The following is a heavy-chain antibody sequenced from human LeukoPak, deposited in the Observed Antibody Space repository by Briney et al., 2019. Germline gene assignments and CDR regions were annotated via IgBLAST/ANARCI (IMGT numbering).Heavy chain of an antibody. CDR2: ISSSSSYI. J-gene: IGHJ4*02. CDR3: AKTTRTIFGVPDY. V-gene: IGHV3-21*04. CDR1: GFTFSSYS. D-gene: IGHD3-3*01. Sequence: GGSLRLSCAASGFTFSSYSMNWVRQAPGKGLEWVSSISSSSSYIYYADSVKGRFTISRDNSKNTLYLQMNSLRAEDTAVYYCAKTTRTIFGVPDYWGQGTLVTVSS.